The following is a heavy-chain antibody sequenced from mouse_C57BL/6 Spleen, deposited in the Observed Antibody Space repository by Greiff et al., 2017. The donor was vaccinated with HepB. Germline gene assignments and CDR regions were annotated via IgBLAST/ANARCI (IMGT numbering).Heavy chain of an antibody. J-gene: IGHJ3*01. V-gene: IGHV1-59*01. CDR3: ARSLYDGYAWFAY. D-gene: IGHD2-3*01. Sequence: VQLQQPGAELVRPGTSVKLSCKASGYTFTSYWMHWVKQRPGQGLEWIGVIDPSDSYTNYNQKFKGKATLTVDTSSSTAYMQLSSLTSEDSAVYYCARSLYDGYAWFAYWGQGTLVTVSA. CDR2: IDPSDSYT. CDR1: GYTFTSYW.